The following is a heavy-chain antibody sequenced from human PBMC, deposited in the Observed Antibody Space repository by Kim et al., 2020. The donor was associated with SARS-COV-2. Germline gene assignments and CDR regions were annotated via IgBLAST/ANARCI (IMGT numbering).Heavy chain of an antibody. CDR3: AKVVRYHDVSSGLAEDWIDP. CDR1: GVSVNSSGSF. V-gene: IGHV4-39*01. D-gene: IGHD3-3*01. CDR2: IYDTGRA. Sequence: SETLSLTCSVSGVSVNSSGSFWTGIRHPPGKGLDWIGNIYDTGRAYYTLFLKSRVAISIDTPKNEISLKLTSVTASESAVYYCAKVVRYHDVSSGLAEDWIDPWGQGTQVTVSS. J-gene: IGHJ5*02.